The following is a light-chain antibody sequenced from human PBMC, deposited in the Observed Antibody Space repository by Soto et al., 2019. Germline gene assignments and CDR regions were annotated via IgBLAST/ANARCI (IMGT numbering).Light chain of an antibody. CDR1: QGISTY. J-gene: IGKJ5*01. CDR2: AAS. V-gene: IGKV1-39*01. Sequence: DIGMSHSPSSLSASVGDRLTITCRASQGISTYLNWYQQKPGKAPKLLIYAASSLQSGVPSRFSGSGSETDCTLTISSLQPEDFATYFCQQLHGYPITFGQGTQLEIK. CDR3: QQLHGYPIT.